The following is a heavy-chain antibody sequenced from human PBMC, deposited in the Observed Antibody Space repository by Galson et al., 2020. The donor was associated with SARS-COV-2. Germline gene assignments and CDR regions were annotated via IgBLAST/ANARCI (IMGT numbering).Heavy chain of an antibody. V-gene: IGHV3-11*01. J-gene: IGHJ5*02. CDR2: IKNGGDTI. D-gene: IGHD3-16*01. Sequence: GGSLRLSCAASGFIFSDAHMTWIRQAPGKGLEWISYIKNGGDTIYYADSVKGRFTMSRDNANNLLYLQMNSLRVEDTVMYYCARESWGSLDPWGQGTLVTVST. CDR1: GFIFSDAH. CDR3: ARESWGSLDP.